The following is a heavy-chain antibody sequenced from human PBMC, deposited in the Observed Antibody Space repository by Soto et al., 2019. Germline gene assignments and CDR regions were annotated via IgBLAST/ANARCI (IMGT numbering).Heavy chain of an antibody. CDR3: TRRVSRRYFDF. CDR2: ISSLNHYN. Sequence: QEQLVESGGGLVEPGGSLRLSCAASGFNLDDYYMSWIRQAPGKGLEYIAYISSLNHYNNYADSVKGRFTISIDKAQNSLELHMSGLRSDDTALYYCTRRVSRRYFDFWGRGTLVTVSS. D-gene: IGHD3-9*01. J-gene: IGHJ4*02. CDR1: GFNLDDYY. V-gene: IGHV3-11*06.